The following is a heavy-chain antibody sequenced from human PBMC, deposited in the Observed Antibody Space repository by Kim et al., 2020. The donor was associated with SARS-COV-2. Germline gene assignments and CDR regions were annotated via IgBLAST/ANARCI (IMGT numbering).Heavy chain of an antibody. D-gene: IGHD3-22*01. J-gene: IGHJ5*02. CDR3: ARRDYDSSGYFTTFWFDP. CDR2: MNPNSGNT. V-gene: IGHV1-8*01. CDR1: GYTFTSYD. Sequence: ASVKVSCKASGYTFTSYDINWVRQATGQGLEWMGWMNPNSGNTGYAQKFQGRVTMTRNTSISTAYMELSSLRSEDTAVYYCARRDYDSSGYFTTFWFDPWGQGTLVTVSS.